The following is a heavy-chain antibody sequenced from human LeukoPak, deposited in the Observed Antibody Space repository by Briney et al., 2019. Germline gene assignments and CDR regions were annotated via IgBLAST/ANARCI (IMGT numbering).Heavy chain of an antibody. CDR2: IRDDGSNK. CDR1: GFTFSSYG. J-gene: IGHJ4*02. D-gene: IGHD2-2*01. CDR3: AKRGEYCSSTSCFDY. Sequence: GGSLRLSCAASGFTFSSYGMDWVRQPPGKGLEWVAFIRDDGSNKYYADSVNGRFTIYRDNSKNTLYLQMNSLTAEDTAVYYCAKRGEYCSSTSCFDYWGQGTLVTVSS. V-gene: IGHV3-30*02.